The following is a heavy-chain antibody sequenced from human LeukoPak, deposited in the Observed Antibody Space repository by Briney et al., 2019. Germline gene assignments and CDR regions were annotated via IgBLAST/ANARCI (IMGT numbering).Heavy chain of an antibody. Sequence: GGALRLFCAASGFTCISYSMNCVRQATGEELEWVSYISSSSSTIYYADSVKGRFTISRDNAKNSLYLQMNSLRAEDTAVYYCARDGPASPLDYWGQGTLVTVSS. V-gene: IGHV3-48*04. J-gene: IGHJ4*02. D-gene: IGHD2-2*01. CDR3: ARDGPASPLDY. CDR2: ISSSSSTI. CDR1: GFTCISYS.